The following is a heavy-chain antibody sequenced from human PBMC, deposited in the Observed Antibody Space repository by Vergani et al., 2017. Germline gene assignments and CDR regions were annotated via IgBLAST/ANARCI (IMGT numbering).Heavy chain of an antibody. CDR2: IYYSGST. Sequence: QVQLQESGPGLVKPSETLSLTCTVSGGSISSYYWSWIRQPPGKGLEWIGYIYYSGSTNYKPSLKSRVTISVDTSKNQFSLKLSSVTAADTAVYYCARVRADSSGYSDAFDIWGQGTMVTVSS. J-gene: IGHJ3*02. CDR3: ARVRADSSGYSDAFDI. CDR1: GGSISSYY. V-gene: IGHV4-59*01. D-gene: IGHD3-22*01.